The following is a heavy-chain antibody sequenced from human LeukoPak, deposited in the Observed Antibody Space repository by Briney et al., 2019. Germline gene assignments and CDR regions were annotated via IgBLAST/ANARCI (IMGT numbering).Heavy chain of an antibody. CDR1: GYTFTSYY. CDR3: TRERSAIPGIAATGTSVY. Sequence: ASVKVSCKASGYTFTSYYMHWVRQAPGQGLEWMGIINPSGGSTSYAQKFQGRVTMTRDTSTSTVYMELSSLRSEDTAVYYCTRERSAIPGIAATGTSVYWGQGTLVTVSS. J-gene: IGHJ4*02. V-gene: IGHV1-46*03. CDR2: INPSGGST. D-gene: IGHD6-13*01.